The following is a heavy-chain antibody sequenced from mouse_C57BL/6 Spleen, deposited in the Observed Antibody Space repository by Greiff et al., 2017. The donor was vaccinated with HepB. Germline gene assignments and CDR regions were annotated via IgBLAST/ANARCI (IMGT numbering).Heavy chain of an antibody. D-gene: IGHD3-2*02. J-gene: IGHJ2*01. V-gene: IGHV1-54*01. CDR1: GYAFTNYL. Sequence: QVQLQQSGAELVRPGTSVKVSCKASGYAFTNYLIEWVKQRPGQGLEWIGVINPGSGGTNYNEKFKGKATLTADKSFSTAYMQLSSLTSEDSAVYFCARDSSGDYWGQGTTLTVSS. CDR2: INPGSGGT. CDR3: ARDSSGDY.